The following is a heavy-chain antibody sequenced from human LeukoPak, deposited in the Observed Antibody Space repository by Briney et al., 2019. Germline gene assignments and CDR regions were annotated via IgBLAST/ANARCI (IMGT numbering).Heavy chain of an antibody. Sequence: SETLSLTCAVYGGSFSGYYWSWIRQPPGKGLEWIGGINHSGSTNYNPSLKSRVTISVDTSKNQFSLKLSSVTAADTAVYYCARIWRRGNYYYYGMDVRGQGTTVTVSS. V-gene: IGHV4-34*01. D-gene: IGHD3-16*01. CDR3: ARIWRRGNYYYYGMDV. CDR1: GGSFSGYY. J-gene: IGHJ6*02. CDR2: INHSGST.